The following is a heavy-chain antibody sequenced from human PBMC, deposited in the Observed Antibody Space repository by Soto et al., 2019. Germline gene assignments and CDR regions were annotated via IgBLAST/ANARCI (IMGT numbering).Heavy chain of an antibody. Sequence: GESLKISCKGSGYSFNSYWIGWVRQMPGKGLEWMGIIYPGDSDTRYSPSFQGQVTISADKSISTAYLQWSSLKASDTAMYYCATSVTRAAGSLFYYYYGMDVWGQGTTVTVSS. V-gene: IGHV5-51*01. CDR2: IYPGDSDT. CDR3: ATSVTRAAGSLFYYYYGMDV. CDR1: GYSFNSYW. D-gene: IGHD6-13*01. J-gene: IGHJ6*02.